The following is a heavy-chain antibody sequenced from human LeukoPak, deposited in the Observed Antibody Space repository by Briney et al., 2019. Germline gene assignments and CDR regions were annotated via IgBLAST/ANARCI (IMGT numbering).Heavy chain of an antibody. V-gene: IGHV4-61*02. CDR2: IYTSGST. CDR3: ARESEYSSSNYYYYGMDV. Sequence: SETLSLTCTASGGSISSGSYYWSWIRQPAGKGLESIGRIYTSGSTNYNPSLNSRATISVDTSKNQFSLKLSSVTAADTAVYYCARESEYSSSNYYYYGMDVWGQGTTVTVSS. J-gene: IGHJ6*02. CDR1: GGSISSGSYY. D-gene: IGHD6-6*01.